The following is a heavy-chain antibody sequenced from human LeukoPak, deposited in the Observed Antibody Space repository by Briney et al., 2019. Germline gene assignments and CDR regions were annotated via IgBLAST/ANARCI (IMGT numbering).Heavy chain of an antibody. V-gene: IGHV4-59*01. Sequence: SETLSLTCTVSGGSIRTSYWSWIRQSLGKGLEWIGYVYYTGNTNYNPSLESRVSIPADTSKNQFSLNLSSVTAADTAVYYCTTASSWYRYYFDYWGQGALVTVSS. J-gene: IGHJ4*02. CDR1: GGSIRTSY. CDR2: VYYTGNT. D-gene: IGHD6-19*01. CDR3: TTASSWYRYYFDY.